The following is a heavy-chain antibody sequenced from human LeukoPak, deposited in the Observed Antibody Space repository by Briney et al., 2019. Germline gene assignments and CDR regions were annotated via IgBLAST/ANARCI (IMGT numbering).Heavy chain of an antibody. CDR3: AKAGFYYDNSGYFNY. J-gene: IGHJ4*02. CDR1: GFTVSSNY. V-gene: IGHV3-53*05. CDR2: IYSGGST. D-gene: IGHD3-22*01. Sequence: GGSLRLSCAASGFTVSSNYMSWVRQAPGKGLEWVSVIYSGGSTYYADSVKGRFTISRDNSKNTLYLQMNSLRAEDTAVYYCAKAGFYYDNSGYFNYWGQGTLVTVSS.